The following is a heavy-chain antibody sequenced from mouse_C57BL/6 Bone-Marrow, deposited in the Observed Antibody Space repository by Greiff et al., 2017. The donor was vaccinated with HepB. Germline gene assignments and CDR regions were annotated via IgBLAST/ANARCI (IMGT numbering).Heavy chain of an antibody. J-gene: IGHJ4*01. CDR1: GFSFNTYA. CDR3: VRHESSYDYEDYYAMDY. V-gene: IGHV10-1*01. Sequence: EVQRVESGGGLVQPKGSLKLSCAASGFSFNTYAMNWVRQAPGKGLEWVARIRSKSNNYATYYADSVKDRFTISRDDSESMLYLQMNNLKTEDTAMYYCVRHESSYDYEDYYAMDYWGQGTSVTVYS. CDR2: IRSKSNNYAT. D-gene: IGHD2-4*01.